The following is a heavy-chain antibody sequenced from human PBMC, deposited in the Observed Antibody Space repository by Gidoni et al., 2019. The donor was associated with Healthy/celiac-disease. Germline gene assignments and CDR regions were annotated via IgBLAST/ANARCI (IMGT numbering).Heavy chain of an antibody. CDR3: ARLRIDYYYYGMDV. CDR1: GFTFSSYA. J-gene: IGHJ6*02. Sequence: QVQLVESGGGVVQPGRSLRLSCAASGFTFSSYAMHWVRQAPGKGLEWVAVISYDGSNKYYADSVKGRFTISRDNSKNTLYLQMNSLRAEDTTVYYCARLRIDYYYYGMDVWGQGTTVTVSS. V-gene: IGHV3-30-3*01. CDR2: ISYDGSNK. D-gene: IGHD5-12*01.